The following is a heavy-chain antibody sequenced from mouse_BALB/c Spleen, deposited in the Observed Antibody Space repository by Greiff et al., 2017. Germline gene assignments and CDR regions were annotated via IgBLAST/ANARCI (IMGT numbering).Heavy chain of an antibody. V-gene: IGHV5-12-2*01. Sequence: EVKLVESGGGLVQPGGSLKLSCAASGFTFSSYTMSWVRQTPEKRLEWVAYISNGGGSTYYPDTVKGRFTISRDNAKNTLYLQMSSLKSEDTAMYYCASRGAYWGQGTLVTVAA. CDR3: ASRGAY. CDR1: GFTFSSYT. J-gene: IGHJ3*01. CDR2: ISNGGGST.